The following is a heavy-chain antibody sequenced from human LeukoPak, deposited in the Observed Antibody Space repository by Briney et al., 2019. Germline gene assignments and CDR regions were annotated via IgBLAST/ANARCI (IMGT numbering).Heavy chain of an antibody. CDR1: GFTFRKYG. D-gene: IGHD3-3*01. CDR3: VKDSFILEGGVGSDDGFAV. J-gene: IGHJ3*01. V-gene: IGHV3-23*01. Sequence: RGSLRLSCAASGFTFRKYGMSWVRQAPGKGLEWVSVVGDSAETTHYADSVKGRFFISRDNSKNMVHLQMNSLRAEDTALYYCVKDSFILEGGVGSDDGFAVWGQGTMVTVSS. CDR2: VGDSAETT.